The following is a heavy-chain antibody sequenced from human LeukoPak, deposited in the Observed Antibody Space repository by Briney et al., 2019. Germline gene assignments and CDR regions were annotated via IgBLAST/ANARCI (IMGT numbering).Heavy chain of an antibody. CDR3: ARQGGDSMVRGVIKDWFDP. CDR1: GDSVSSSIYY. D-gene: IGHD3-10*01. J-gene: IGHJ5*02. Sequence: SETLSLTCTVSGDSVSSSIYYWGWIRQPPRKGLEWIGSVYYNGFTYYSPSLRTRITISVDTSKNEFSLKLTSVTAADTAVYYCARQGGDSMVRGVIKDWFDPWGQGTLVTVSS. CDR2: VYYNGFT. V-gene: IGHV4-39*01.